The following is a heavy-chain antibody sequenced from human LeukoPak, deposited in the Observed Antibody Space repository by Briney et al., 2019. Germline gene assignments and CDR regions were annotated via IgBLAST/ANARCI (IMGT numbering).Heavy chain of an antibody. J-gene: IGHJ3*02. V-gene: IGHV3-53*01. CDR3: ARGGAYGSGNHYRGGAFDI. Sequence: SGGSLRLSCATSGFSVSDNYMTWVRQAPGKGLEWVSVIYRGGSTYYADSVKGCFTISRDNSKNMVYLQMNSLRVEDTAVYYCARGGAYGSGNHYRGGAFDIWGQGTMVTVSS. CDR2: IYRGGST. D-gene: IGHD3-10*01. CDR1: GFSVSDNY.